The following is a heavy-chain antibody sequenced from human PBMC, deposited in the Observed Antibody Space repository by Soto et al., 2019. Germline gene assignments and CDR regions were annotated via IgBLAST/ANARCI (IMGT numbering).Heavy chain of an antibody. J-gene: IGHJ4*02. CDR1: GFTVSSNY. CDR3: AAGGNYVPY. CDR2: IKSKTDGGTT. D-gene: IGHD3-10*01. Sequence: GGSLRLSCAASGFTVSSNYMSWVRQAPGKGLEWIGRIKSKTDGGTTDYTAPVIGRFSVSRDDSMNTLFLQMNSLKTEDTAVYYCAAGGNYVPYWGQGTLVTVSS. V-gene: IGHV3-15*01.